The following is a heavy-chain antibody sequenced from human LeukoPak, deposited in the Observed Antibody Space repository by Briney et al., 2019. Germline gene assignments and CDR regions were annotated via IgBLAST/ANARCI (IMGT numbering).Heavy chain of an antibody. CDR1: GVSFTGYY. Sequence: SETLSLTCAVYGVSFTGYYCSWIRQPPGKGLEWIGEINHSGSTNYNPSLKSRDTISVDTSKNQFSLKLSSVTAADTAVYYCARPVGQSAFDIWGQGTMVTVSS. J-gene: IGHJ3*02. V-gene: IGHV4-34*01. D-gene: IGHD3-16*01. CDR3: ARPVGQSAFDI. CDR2: INHSGST.